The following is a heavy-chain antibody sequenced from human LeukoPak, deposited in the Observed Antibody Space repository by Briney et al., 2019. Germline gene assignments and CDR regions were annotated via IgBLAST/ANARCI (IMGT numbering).Heavy chain of an antibody. V-gene: IGHV4-34*01. CDR3: ARVSARGFDY. D-gene: IGHD3-16*01. Sequence: TGGSLRLSCAASGFTFTNYWMSWVRQPPGKGLEWIGEINHSGSTNYNPSLKSRVTISVDTSKNQFSLKLSSVTAADTAVYYCARVSARGFDYWGQGTLVTVSS. J-gene: IGHJ4*02. CDR1: GFTFTNYW. CDR2: INHSGST.